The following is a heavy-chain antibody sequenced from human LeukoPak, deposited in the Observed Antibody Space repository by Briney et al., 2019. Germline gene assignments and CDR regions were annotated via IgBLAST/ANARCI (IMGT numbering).Heavy chain of an antibody. V-gene: IGHV3-21*01. D-gene: IGHD3-16*01. CDR2: ISTKSSYI. CDR3: VGARSSTWFDP. CDR1: GFNFSTYI. J-gene: IGHJ5*02. Sequence: GGSLRLSCTASGFNFSTYIMNWVRQAPGKGLEWVSSISTKSSYIYSADSLKGRFTISRDNAKNSLYLHMNSLRAEDTAVYYCVGARSSTWFDPWGQGALVTVSS.